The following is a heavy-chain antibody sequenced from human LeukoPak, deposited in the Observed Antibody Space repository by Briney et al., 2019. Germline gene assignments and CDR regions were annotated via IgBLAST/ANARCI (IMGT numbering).Heavy chain of an antibody. CDR1: GLTFSNYA. J-gene: IGHJ4*02. Sequence: PWGSLRLSCAASGLTFSNYAMSWVRQAPGKGLEWVSGISGSGGRTYYADSVKGRFTISRDNTKNSLYLQMNSLRAEDTAVYYCARATWDSWGQGALVTVSS. CDR2: ISGSGGRT. V-gene: IGHV3-23*01. D-gene: IGHD2-15*01. CDR3: ARATWDS.